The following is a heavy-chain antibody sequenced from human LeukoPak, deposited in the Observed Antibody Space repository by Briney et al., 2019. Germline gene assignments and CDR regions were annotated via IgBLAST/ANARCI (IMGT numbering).Heavy chain of an antibody. CDR2: IYYSGST. CDR3: AREKYGTGDLGYDY. D-gene: IGHD7-27*01. Sequence: SSETLSLTCTVSGGSISSSSYYWGWIRQPPGKGLEWIGSIYYSGSTYYNPSLKSRVTISVDTSKNQFPLKLSSVTAADTAVYYCAREKYGTGDLGYDYWGQGTLVTVSS. CDR1: GGSISSSSYY. V-gene: IGHV4-39*01. J-gene: IGHJ4*02.